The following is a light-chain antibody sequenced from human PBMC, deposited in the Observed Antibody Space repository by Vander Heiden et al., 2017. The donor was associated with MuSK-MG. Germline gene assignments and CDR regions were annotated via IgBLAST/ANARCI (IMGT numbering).Light chain of an antibody. CDR1: QCVNCY. Sequence: TQSPAPLSLSPEARATLYCRADQCVNCYLACYQQKHGRAPRLLIYAASDRAARITARFSGSGSGTDFTLTISSLEPDDFAPYYCRQRYNWPETFGQGTKLEIK. CDR3: RQRYNWPET. J-gene: IGKJ2*01. V-gene: IGKV3-11*01. CDR2: AAS.